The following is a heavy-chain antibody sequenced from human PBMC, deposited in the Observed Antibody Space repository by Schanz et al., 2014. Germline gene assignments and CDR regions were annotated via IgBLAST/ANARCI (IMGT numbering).Heavy chain of an antibody. J-gene: IGHJ4*02. CDR3: ARIGGSVFDY. CDR1: GFPFSDYF. Sequence: QVQLVDSGGGLVKPGGSLRLSCTASGFPFSDYFMAWIRQPPGRGLEWVSYIGNGGVTIYYADSVKGRFTISRDNSKNSLYLQMSSRRAEDTAVYYCARIGGSVFDYWAQGTLVTVSS. D-gene: IGHD3-10*01. V-gene: IGHV3-11*01. CDR2: IGNGGVTI.